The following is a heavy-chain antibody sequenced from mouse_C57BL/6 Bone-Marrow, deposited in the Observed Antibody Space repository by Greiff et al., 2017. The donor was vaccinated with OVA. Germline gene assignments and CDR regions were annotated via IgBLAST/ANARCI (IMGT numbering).Heavy chain of an antibody. J-gene: IGHJ4*01. CDR1: GYSFTDYN. D-gene: IGHD2-3*01. V-gene: IGHV1-39*01. Sequence: VQLQQPGPELVKPGASVKISCKASGYSFTDYNMNWVKQSNGKSLEWIGVLNPNFGTTSYNQKFKGKATLTVDQSSSTAYMQLNRLTSEDSAVYYCAREYVGYYFYAMDDWGQGTSVTVSS. CDR3: AREYVGYYFYAMDD. CDR2: LNPNFGTT.